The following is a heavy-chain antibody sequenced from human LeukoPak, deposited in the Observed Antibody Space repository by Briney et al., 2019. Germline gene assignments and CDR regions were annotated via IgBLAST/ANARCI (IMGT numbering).Heavy chain of an antibody. V-gene: IGHV4-59*08. J-gene: IGHJ6*02. Sequence: AETLSLTCTVSGGSITSSYWSWLRQSPGKGLDSIGYIHYTGSTNYNPSLKSRVTMLIDTSKNQFSLKLSSVTAADTAVYYCARLGRGTTVTTNYYYYGMDVWGQGTTVTVSS. D-gene: IGHD4-17*01. CDR1: GGSITSSY. CDR3: ARLGRGTTVTTNYYYYGMDV. CDR2: IHYTGST.